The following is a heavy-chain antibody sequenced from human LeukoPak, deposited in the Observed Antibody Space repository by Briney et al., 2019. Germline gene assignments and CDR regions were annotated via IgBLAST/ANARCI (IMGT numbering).Heavy chain of an antibody. CDR2: ISYDGSNK. D-gene: IGHD3-3*01. CDR3: ARGLYDFWSGYPFRLDY. V-gene: IGHV3-30*03. Sequence: SGGSLRLSCAASGFTFSSYGMHWVRQAPGKGLEWVAVISYDGSNKYYADSVKGRFTISRDNSKNTLYLQMNSLRAEDTAVYYCARGLYDFWSGYPFRLDYWGQGTLVTVSS. CDR1: GFTFSSYG. J-gene: IGHJ4*02.